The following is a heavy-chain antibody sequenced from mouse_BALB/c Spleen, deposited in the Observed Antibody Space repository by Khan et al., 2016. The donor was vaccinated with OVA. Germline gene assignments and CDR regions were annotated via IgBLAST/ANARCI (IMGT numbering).Heavy chain of an antibody. CDR1: GFTFNDYY. V-gene: IGHV1-77*01. J-gene: IGHJ2*01. CDR2: INPHDGDT. Sequence: QVQLKQSGPELVKPGASVKMSCKASGFTFNDYYMNWVKQRPGQGLEWIGRINPHDGDTYYDPKFKGKATLTADKSSSTAYMQLRSLTSEDTAVYSCARICGSVFEYWGQGTTLTVSS. D-gene: IGHD1-1*01. CDR3: ARICGSVFEY.